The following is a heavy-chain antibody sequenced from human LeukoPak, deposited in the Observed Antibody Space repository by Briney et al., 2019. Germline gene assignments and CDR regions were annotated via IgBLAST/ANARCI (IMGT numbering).Heavy chain of an antibody. D-gene: IGHD3-10*01. V-gene: IGHV3-15*04. CDR1: GFSFSDAW. Sequence: GGSLRLSCAVSGFSFSDAWMSWVRQTPGKGLEWVGRIESKTDGGTTDYAALVKGRFTISRDDSTNTLYLQMNSLKSEDSAVYYCTTYGSGRKFDYWGQGVLVTVSS. CDR3: TTYGSGRKFDY. J-gene: IGHJ4*02. CDR2: IESKTDGGTT.